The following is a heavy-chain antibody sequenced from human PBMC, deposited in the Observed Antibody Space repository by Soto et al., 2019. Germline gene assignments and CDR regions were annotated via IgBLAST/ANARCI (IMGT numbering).Heavy chain of an antibody. CDR1: GGSMSSGAYY. Sequence: LSLTCSVSGGSMSSGAYYWNWIRQHPGKGLEWIAYIYHTGNTYYNPSLRSRTTISVDTSENQFSLKLTSVTDADTAVYFCASSYSGYLDNWGQGTLVTVSS. CDR2: IYHTGNT. D-gene: IGHD3-22*01. V-gene: IGHV4-31*03. J-gene: IGHJ4*02. CDR3: ASSYSGYLDN.